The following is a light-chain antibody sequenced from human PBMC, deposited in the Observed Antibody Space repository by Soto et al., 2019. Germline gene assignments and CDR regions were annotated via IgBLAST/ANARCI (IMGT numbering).Light chain of an antibody. CDR3: CSYAGSYSYV. CDR2: DVS. V-gene: IGLV2-11*01. J-gene: IGLJ1*01. Sequence: QSVLTQPRSVSGSPEQSVTISCTGTSSDVGGYNYVSWYQEQPGKAPKLMIYDVSKRPSGVPDRFSGSKSGNTASLTISGLQAEDEADYYCCSYAGSYSYVFGTGTKVTVL. CDR1: SSDVGGYNY.